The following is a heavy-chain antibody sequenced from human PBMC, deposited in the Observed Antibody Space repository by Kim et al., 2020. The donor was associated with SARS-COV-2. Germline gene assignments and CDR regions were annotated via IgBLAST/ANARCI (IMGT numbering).Heavy chain of an antibody. CDR2: ISHDGSET. CDR3: ARGERDGYNLGVY. Sequence: GGSLRLSCVASGFTFSRYSMHWVRQAPGKGLEWVAVISHDGSETHYADSEKGLFTISRDNSEDTLYLQIHSLRPDDTAMYYCARGERDGYNLGVYWGQGTLVTVSS. J-gene: IGHJ4*02. V-gene: IGHV3-30*14. D-gene: IGHD1-1*01. CDR1: GFTFSRYS.